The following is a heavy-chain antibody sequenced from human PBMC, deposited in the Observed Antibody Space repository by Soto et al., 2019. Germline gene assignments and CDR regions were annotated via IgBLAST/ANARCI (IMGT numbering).Heavy chain of an antibody. Sequence: QLQLQESGPGLVKPSETLSLTCTVSGGSISSSSYYWGWIRQPPGKGLEWIGSIYYSGSTYYNPSLKSRVTISVDTSKNQFSLKLSSVTAADTAVYYCASPPEGDWLANGGFDYWGQGTLVTVSS. D-gene: IGHD6-19*01. CDR1: GGSISSSSYY. V-gene: IGHV4-39*01. J-gene: IGHJ4*02. CDR2: IYYSGST. CDR3: ASPPEGDWLANGGFDY.